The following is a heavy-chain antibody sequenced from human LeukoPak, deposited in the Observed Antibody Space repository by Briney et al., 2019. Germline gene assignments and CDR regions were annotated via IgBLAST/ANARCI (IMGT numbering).Heavy chain of an antibody. CDR2: IYHSGGT. D-gene: IGHD3-22*01. J-gene: IGHJ6*03. Sequence: PPETLSLTCAVSGYSISSGYYWGWIRQPPGKGLEWIATIYHSGGTYYNPSLKSRVTISVDTSKNQFSLKLSSVTAADTAVYYCAREKGYYDSSGYYGYYYYMDVWGKGTTVTVSS. CDR3: AREKGYYDSSGYYGYYYYMDV. CDR1: GYSISSGYY. V-gene: IGHV4-38-2*02.